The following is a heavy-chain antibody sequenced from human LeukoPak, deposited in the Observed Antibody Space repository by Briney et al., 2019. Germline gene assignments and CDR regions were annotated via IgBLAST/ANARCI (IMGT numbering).Heavy chain of an antibody. D-gene: IGHD6-19*01. CDR2: SWRGGGP. CDR3: ARPWADDSGFYIS. V-gene: IGHV3-53*01. Sequence: GGSLRLSCAASGFSISSTFMSWGRQAPGRGLEWVSSSWRGGGPHVADSLKGRFTVSRDDSKNTLHLQMNGLRAEDTALYYCARPWADDSGFYISWGQGSLVTVSS. J-gene: IGHJ5*02. CDR1: GFSISSTF.